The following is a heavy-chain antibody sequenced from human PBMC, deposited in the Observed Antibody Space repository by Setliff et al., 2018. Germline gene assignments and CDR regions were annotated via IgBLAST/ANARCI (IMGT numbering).Heavy chain of an antibody. Sequence: LRLSCATSGLTFRRYYTACVRQAPGKGLEWVAHIKEDGSQDYYADSMKGRFTISRDKAKNSVYLQVNSLRAEDTAVYYCATNPPKGPSGGYYYDDPYYYYMDVWGKGTTVTVSS. CDR2: IKEDGSQD. D-gene: IGHD3-22*01. J-gene: IGHJ6*03. V-gene: IGHV3-7*01. CDR3: ATNPPKGPSGGYYYDDPYYYYMDV. CDR1: GLTFRRYY.